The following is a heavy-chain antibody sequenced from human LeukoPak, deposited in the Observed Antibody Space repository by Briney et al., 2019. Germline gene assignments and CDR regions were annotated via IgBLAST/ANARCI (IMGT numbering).Heavy chain of an antibody. CDR3: AKDPGGGNGALPKYCFDY. J-gene: IGHJ4*02. D-gene: IGHD3-16*01. CDR2: ISGSGGST. V-gene: IGHV3-23*01. CDR1: GFTFSSYA. Sequence: PGGSLRLSCAASGFTFSSYAMSWVRQAPGKGLEWVSAISGSGGSTYYADSVKGRFTISRDNSKNTLYLQMNSLRAEDTAVYYCAKDPGGGNGALPKYCFDYWGQGTLVTVSS.